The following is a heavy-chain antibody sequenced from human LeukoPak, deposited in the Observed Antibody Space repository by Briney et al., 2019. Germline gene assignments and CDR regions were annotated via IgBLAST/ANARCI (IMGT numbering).Heavy chain of an antibody. J-gene: IGHJ3*02. Sequence: PSETLSLTCAVYGGSFSGYYWSWIRQPPGKGLEWIGEINHSGSTNYNPSLKSRVTISVDTSKNQFSLKLSSVTAADTAVCYCARGVTTVTTSHAFDIWGQGTMVTVSS. D-gene: IGHD4-17*01. V-gene: IGHV4-34*01. CDR3: ARGVTTVTTSHAFDI. CDR1: GGSFSGYY. CDR2: INHSGST.